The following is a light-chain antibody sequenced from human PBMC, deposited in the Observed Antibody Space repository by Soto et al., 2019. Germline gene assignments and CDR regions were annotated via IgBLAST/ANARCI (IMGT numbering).Light chain of an antibody. CDR1: QSVRSR. J-gene: IGKJ1*01. CDR2: GAS. Sequence: ETVMTQSPATLSVSLGERATLSCRASQSVRSRVAWYQQRPGQAPRLLIYGASTRATGIPARISGSGSGTEFTLTISSLQSEDFAVYYCHQYNDWWTFGQGTKVEIK. CDR3: HQYNDWWT. V-gene: IGKV3-15*01.